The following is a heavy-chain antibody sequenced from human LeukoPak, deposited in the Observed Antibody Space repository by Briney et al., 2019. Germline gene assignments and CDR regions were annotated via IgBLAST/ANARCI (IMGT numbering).Heavy chain of an antibody. D-gene: IGHD5-18*01. CDR3: ARQTAMGRSGDY. J-gene: IGHJ4*02. V-gene: IGHV5-51*01. CDR1: GYSFTSYW. Sequence: PGESLKISCKASGYSFTSYWIGWVRQMPGKGLEWMGTIDPTDSETRYTPSFQGQVTISVDKSLTTAYLQWNSLKASDTAMYYCARQTAMGRSGDYWGQGTLVTVSS. CDR2: IDPTDSET.